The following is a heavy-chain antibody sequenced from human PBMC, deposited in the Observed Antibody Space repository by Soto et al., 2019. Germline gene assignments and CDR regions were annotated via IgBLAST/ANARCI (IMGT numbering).Heavy chain of an antibody. J-gene: IGHJ5*02. CDR3: AKDAISGDGIWLMDS. Sequence: PGSSLRLSCAASGFTFRNNAMTWARQAPGKGLEWVSSLLRSGSSAYYADSVRGRFTISSDTSANSLYLQMDNLRAEDTAIYYCAKDAISGDGIWLMDSWGQGTVVTVSS. CDR2: LLRSGSSA. CDR1: GFTFRNNA. D-gene: IGHD4-17*01. V-gene: IGHV3-23*01.